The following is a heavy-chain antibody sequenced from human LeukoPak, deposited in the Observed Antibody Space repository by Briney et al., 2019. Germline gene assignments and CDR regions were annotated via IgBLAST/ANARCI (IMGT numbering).Heavy chain of an antibody. Sequence: ASVKVSCKASGYTFTGYYMHWVRQAPGQGLEWMGWINPNSGGTKYAQKFQGRVTMTRDTSITTAYMELSRLRSDDTAVYFCARDRIVVVVAATYYFDYWGQGTLATVSS. J-gene: IGHJ4*02. CDR1: GYTFTGYY. D-gene: IGHD2-15*01. CDR2: INPNSGGT. V-gene: IGHV1-2*02. CDR3: ARDRIVVVVAATYYFDY.